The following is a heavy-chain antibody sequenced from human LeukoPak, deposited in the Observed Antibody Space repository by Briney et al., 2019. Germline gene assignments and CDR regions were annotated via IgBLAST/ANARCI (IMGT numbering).Heavy chain of an antibody. J-gene: IGHJ6*04. CDR3: ARYCSVGSCYYYYYGMDV. V-gene: IGHV3-21*01. CDR2: ISSSSSYI. Sequence: GGSLRLSCAASGFTFSSYSINWVRQAPGKGLEWVSSISSSSSYIYYADSVKGRFTISRDNAKNSLYLQMNSLRAEDTAVYYCARYCSVGSCYYYYYGMDVWGKGTTVTVSS. CDR1: GFTFSSYS. D-gene: IGHD2-15*01.